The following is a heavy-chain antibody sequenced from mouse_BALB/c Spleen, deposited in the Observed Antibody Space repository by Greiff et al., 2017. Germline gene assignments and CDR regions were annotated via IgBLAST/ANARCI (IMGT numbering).Heavy chain of an antibody. D-gene: IGHD2-3*01. J-gene: IGHJ4*01. Sequence: VKLMESGPGLVQPSQSLSITCTVSGFSLTSYGVHWVRQSPGKGLEWLGVIWSGGSTDYNAAFISRLSISKDNSKSQVFFKMNSLQANDTAIYYCARKRGGWLLRDYYAMDYWGQGTSVTVSS. V-gene: IGHV2-2*02. CDR1: GFSLTSYG. CDR3: ARKRGGWLLRDYYAMDY. CDR2: IWSGGST.